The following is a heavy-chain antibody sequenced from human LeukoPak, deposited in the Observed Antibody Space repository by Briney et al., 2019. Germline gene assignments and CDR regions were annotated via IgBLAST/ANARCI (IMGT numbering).Heavy chain of an antibody. CDR1: GFTINAYA. CDR2: INADGGRT. D-gene: IGHD2/OR15-2a*01. V-gene: IGHV3-43*02. J-gene: IGHJ6*02. CDR3: ATWAFYHGLDV. Sequence: GGTLSLSCAASGFTINAYAMHWVRQPPGKGLEWVSLINADGGRTYYADSVKGRFTISRDNSKNSLYLQMNSLRTEDTALYYCATWAFYHGLDVWGQGTTVTVSS.